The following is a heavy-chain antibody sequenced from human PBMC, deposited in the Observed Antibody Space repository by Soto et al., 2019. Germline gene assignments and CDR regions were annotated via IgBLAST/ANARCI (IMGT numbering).Heavy chain of an antibody. D-gene: IGHD3-3*01. J-gene: IGHJ4*02. CDR3: ARDPTSFGVVIRTFDY. CDR2: IIPIFGTA. V-gene: IGHV1-69*13. Sequence: SVKVSCKACGGTFSSYAISWVRQAPGQGLEWMGGIIPIFGTANYAQKFQGRVTITADESTSTAYMELSSLRSEDTAVYYCARDPTSFGVVIRTFDYWGQGTLVTVSS. CDR1: GGTFSSYA.